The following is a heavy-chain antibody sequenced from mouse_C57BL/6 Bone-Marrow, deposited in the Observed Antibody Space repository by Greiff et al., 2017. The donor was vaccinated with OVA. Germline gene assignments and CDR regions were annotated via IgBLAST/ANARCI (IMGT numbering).Heavy chain of an antibody. J-gene: IGHJ3*01. CDR2: IRSKSNNYAT. V-gene: IGHV10-1*01. Sequence: EVKLEESGGGLVQPKGSLKLSCAASGFSFNTYAMNWVRQAPGKGLEWVARIRSKSNNYATYYADSVKDRFTISRDDSESMLYLQMNNLKTEDTAMYYCVSYSPWFAYWGQGTLVTVSA. CDR3: VSYSPWFAY. CDR1: GFSFNTYA.